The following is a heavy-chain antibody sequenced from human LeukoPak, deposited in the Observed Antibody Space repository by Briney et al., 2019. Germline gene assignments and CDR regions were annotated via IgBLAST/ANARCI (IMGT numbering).Heavy chain of an antibody. V-gene: IGHV4-59*01. D-gene: IGHD6-13*01. CDR3: ARSGPNVAAAGNKVYYYYYMDV. CDR1: GGSFSGYY. J-gene: IGHJ6*03. CDR2: IYYSGST. Sequence: SETLSLTCAVYGGSFSGYYWSWIRQPPGKGLEWIGYIYYSGSTNYNPSLKSRVTISVDTSKNQSSLKLSSVTAADTAVYYCARSGPNVAAAGNKVYYYYYMDVWGKGTTVTVSS.